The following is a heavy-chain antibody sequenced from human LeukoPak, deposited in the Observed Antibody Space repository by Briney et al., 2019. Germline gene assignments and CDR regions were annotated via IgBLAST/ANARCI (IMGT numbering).Heavy chain of an antibody. D-gene: IGHD6-13*01. CDR2: ISSSSSTI. J-gene: IGHJ4*02. CDR3: ARLDGIIAAAPFDY. Sequence: GGSLRLSCAASGFTFSSYSMNWVRQAPGKGLEWVSYISSSSSTIYYADSVKGRFTISRDNAKNSLYLQMNSLRAEDTAVYYCARLDGIIAAAPFDYWGQGTLVTVSS. V-gene: IGHV3-48*01. CDR1: GFTFSSYS.